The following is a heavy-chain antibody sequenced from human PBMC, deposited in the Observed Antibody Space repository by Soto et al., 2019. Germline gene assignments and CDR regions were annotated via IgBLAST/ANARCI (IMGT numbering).Heavy chain of an antibody. J-gene: IGHJ4*02. CDR1: GYIFTSYY. CDR3: ARPDTTDTAMLTRDC. CDR2: INPSGGNT. D-gene: IGHD5-18*01. Sequence: GASVKVSCKASGYIFTSYYIHWVRQAPGQGLEWMGIINPSGGNTVYAPMLQGRVTMTRDTSTRTVHMELSSLRSEDTAVYYCARPDTTDTAMLTRDCWGQGTLVTVSS. V-gene: IGHV1-46*01.